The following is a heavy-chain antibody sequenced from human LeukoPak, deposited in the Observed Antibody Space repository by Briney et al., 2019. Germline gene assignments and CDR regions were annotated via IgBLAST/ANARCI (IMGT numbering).Heavy chain of an antibody. J-gene: IGHJ4*02. CDR1: GFTFISSW. D-gene: IGHD2-2*01. Sequence: PGGSLRLSCAASGFTFISSWMTWVRQAPGKGLEWVGRIRSTPGGGATDYAAPVKGRFTTSSDDSKNTLYLQMTNQRTEGTAVYYCATDLHFEYCTATSCANYWGQGTLVTVSS. CDR3: ATDLHFEYCTATSCANY. CDR2: IRSTPGGGAT. V-gene: IGHV3-15*01.